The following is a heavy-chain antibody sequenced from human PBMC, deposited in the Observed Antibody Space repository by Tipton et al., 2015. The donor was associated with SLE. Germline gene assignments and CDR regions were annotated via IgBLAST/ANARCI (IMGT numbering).Heavy chain of an antibody. J-gene: IGHJ5*02. CDR2: ISPSSGTM. CDR3: VINSRTP. D-gene: IGHD2/OR15-2a*01. CDR1: GFTLSTYS. V-gene: IGHV3-48*02. Sequence: SLRLSCAASGFTLSTYSMNWVRQAPGKGLEWVSYISPSSGTMHYADSVKGRFTISRDNAKNSLYLQMNSLRDEDTAVYYCVINSRTPWGQGTLVTVSS.